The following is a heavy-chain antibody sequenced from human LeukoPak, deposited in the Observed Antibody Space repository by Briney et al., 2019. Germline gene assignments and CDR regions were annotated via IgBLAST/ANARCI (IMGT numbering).Heavy chain of an antibody. V-gene: IGHV1-69*05. CDR3: ASASGYVTYYFDY. Sequence: GASVKVSCKASGGTFSSYAISWVRQAPGQGLEWMGGIIPIFGTANCAQKFQGGVTITTDESTSTAYMELSSLRSEDTAVYYCASASGYVTYYFDYWGQGTLVTVSS. J-gene: IGHJ4*02. CDR2: IIPIFGTA. D-gene: IGHD5-12*01. CDR1: GGTFSSYA.